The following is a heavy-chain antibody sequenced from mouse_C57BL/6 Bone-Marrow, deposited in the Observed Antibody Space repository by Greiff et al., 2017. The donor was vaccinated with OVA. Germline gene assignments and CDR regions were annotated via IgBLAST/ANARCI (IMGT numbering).Heavy chain of an antibody. CDR3: TTGLLRVDY. V-gene: IGHV14-4*01. Sequence: VQLQQSGAELVRPGASVKLSCTASGFNIKDDYMHWVKQRPDQGLEWIGWIDPENGDTEYASKFQGKATITADTSSNTAYLQLSSLTSEDTAVYYCTTGLLRVDYWGQGTTLTVSS. CDR2: IDPENGDT. D-gene: IGHD2-3*01. CDR1: GFNIKDDY. J-gene: IGHJ2*01.